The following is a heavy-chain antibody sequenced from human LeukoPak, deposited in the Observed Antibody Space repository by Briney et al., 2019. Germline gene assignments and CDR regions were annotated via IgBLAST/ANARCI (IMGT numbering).Heavy chain of an antibody. J-gene: IGHJ5*02. CDR1: GYTFTSYY. D-gene: IGHD5-18*01. V-gene: IGHV1-46*01. Sequence: ASVKVSCKASGYTFTSYYMHWVRQAPGQGLEWMGIINPSGGSTSYAQKFQGRVTMTRDTSTSTVYMELSSPRSEDTAVYYCARETWIQLGFDPWGQGTLVTVSS. CDR3: ARETWIQLGFDP. CDR2: INPSGGST.